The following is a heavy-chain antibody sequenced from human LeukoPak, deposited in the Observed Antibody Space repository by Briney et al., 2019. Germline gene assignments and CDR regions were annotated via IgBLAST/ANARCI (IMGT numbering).Heavy chain of an antibody. CDR2: ISYDGSNK. Sequence: GRSLRLSCAASGFTFSSYAMHWVRRAPGKGLEWVAVISYDGSNKYYADSVKGRFTISRDNSKNTLYLQMNSLRAEDTAVYYCARGVVPGPGYGMDVWGQGTTVTVSS. CDR1: GFTFSSYA. D-gene: IGHD2-2*01. V-gene: IGHV3-30-3*01. CDR3: ARGVVPGPGYGMDV. J-gene: IGHJ6*02.